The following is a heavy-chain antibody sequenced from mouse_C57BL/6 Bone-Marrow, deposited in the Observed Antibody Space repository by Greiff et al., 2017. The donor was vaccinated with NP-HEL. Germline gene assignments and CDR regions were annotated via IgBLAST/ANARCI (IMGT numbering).Heavy chain of an antibody. D-gene: IGHD2-3*01. J-gene: IGHJ4*01. Sequence: EVKLMESGGGLVQPGGSLSLSCAASGFTFTDYYMSWVRQPPGKALEWLGFIRNKANGYTTEYSASVKGRFTISRDNSQSILYLQMNALRAEDSATYYCARYIGDGYYVDYAMDYWGQGTSVTVSS. V-gene: IGHV7-3*01. CDR3: ARYIGDGYYVDYAMDY. CDR1: GFTFTDYY. CDR2: IRNKANGYTT.